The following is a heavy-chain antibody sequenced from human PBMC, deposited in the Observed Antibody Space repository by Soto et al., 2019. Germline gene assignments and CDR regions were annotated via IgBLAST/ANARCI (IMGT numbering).Heavy chain of an antibody. V-gene: IGHV1-18*01. CDR3: ARANPPLGY. CDR1: GYTFTSYG. Sequence: QVQLVQSGAEVKKPGASVKVSCKASGYTFTSYGFSWVRQAPGQGLEGMGWISAYKGNTNYAQKLQGRVTMTTDTPTSTAYMALRSMRSDDKAVYYCARANPPLGYWGQGPLVTVSS. CDR2: ISAYKGNT. J-gene: IGHJ4*02. D-gene: IGHD7-27*01.